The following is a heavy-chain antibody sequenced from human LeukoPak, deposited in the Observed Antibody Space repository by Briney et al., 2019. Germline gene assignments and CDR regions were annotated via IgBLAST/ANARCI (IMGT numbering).Heavy chain of an antibody. Sequence: PGGSLRLSCAASGFTFSSYGMHWVRQAPGKGLEWVAFIRYDGSNKYYADSVKGRFTISRDNSKNTLYLQMNSLRAEDTAVYYCAKKPHSSGWYSVHGYFDYWGQGTLVTVSS. J-gene: IGHJ4*02. CDR3: AKKPHSSGWYSVHGYFDY. CDR1: GFTFSSYG. CDR2: IRYDGSNK. V-gene: IGHV3-30*02. D-gene: IGHD6-19*01.